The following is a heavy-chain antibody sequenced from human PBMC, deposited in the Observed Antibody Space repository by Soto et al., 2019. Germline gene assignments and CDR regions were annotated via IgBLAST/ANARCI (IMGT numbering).Heavy chain of an antibody. D-gene: IGHD1-1*01. CDR2: ISVSGGST. CDR3: AKASSSNVYNFDS. Sequence: EVHLLESGGGLVQPGGSLRLSCAASGYSFSSYSMSWVRQAPGMGLEWVSAISVSGGSTYYPDSVRGRFTSSSDNSKNTLSLQMTSLRAEDTAVYYWAKASSSNVYNFDSWGQGTLVTVSS. CDR1: GYSFSSYS. V-gene: IGHV3-23*01. J-gene: IGHJ4*02.